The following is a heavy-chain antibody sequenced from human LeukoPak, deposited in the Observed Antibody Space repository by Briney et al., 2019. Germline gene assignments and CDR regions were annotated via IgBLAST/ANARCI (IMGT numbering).Heavy chain of an antibody. CDR2: ITSSGSST. D-gene: IGHD6-6*01. J-gene: IGHJ3*02. Sequence: GGSLRLSCAASEFTFSSFNMNWVRQAPGRGLEWVSSITSSGSSTYHADSVKGRFTISRDNAKNSLSLQMNSLRAEDTAVYYCARGRVGSSSSAFDIWGQGTMVAVSS. CDR3: ARGRVGSSSSAFDI. CDR1: EFTFSSFN. V-gene: IGHV3-21*01.